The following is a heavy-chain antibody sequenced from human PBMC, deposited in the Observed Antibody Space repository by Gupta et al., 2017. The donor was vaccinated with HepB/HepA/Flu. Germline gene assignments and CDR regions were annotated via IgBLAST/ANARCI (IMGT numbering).Heavy chain of an antibody. Sequence: QVQLQQWGAGLLKPSETLSLTCAVYGGSFRGYYWSWIRQPPGKGLEWIGEINHSGSTNYNPSLKSRVTISVDTSKNQFSLKLSSVTAADTAVYYCARGVPPAGVYYYYYYYMDVWGKGTTVTVSS. CDR3: ARGVPPAGVYYYYYYYMDV. V-gene: IGHV4-34*01. J-gene: IGHJ6*03. CDR2: INHSGST. D-gene: IGHD2-2*01. CDR1: GGSFRGYY.